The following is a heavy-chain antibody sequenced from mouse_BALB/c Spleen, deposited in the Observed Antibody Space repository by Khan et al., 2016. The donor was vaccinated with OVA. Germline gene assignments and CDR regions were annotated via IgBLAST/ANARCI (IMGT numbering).Heavy chain of an antibody. D-gene: IGHD1-1*01. CDR1: GFTFSTYG. V-gene: IGHV5-6*01. J-gene: IGHJ3*01. CDR2: ISTGGSYT. CDR3: ARLAYYYDSEGFAY. Sequence: EVKLMESGGDLVKPGGSLKLSCAASGFTFSTYGMSWVRQTPDKRLEWVATISTGGSYTYYPDSVKGRFTISRDHAKNTLYLQMSRLKSEDTAMFYCARLAYYYDSEGFAYWGQGTLVTVSA.